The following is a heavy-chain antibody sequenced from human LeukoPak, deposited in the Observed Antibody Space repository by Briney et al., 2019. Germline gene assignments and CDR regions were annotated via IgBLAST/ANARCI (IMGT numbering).Heavy chain of an antibody. J-gene: IGHJ4*02. Sequence: PSETLSLTCTVSGGSISSSSYYWGWIRQPPGKGLEWIGSIYYSGSTYYNPSLKSRVTISVDTSKNQFSLKLSSVTAADTAVYYCARVVGCGGDCHANLNFDYWGQGTLVTVSS. CDR2: IYYSGST. V-gene: IGHV4-39*07. CDR1: GGSISSSSYY. D-gene: IGHD2-21*02. CDR3: ARVVGCGGDCHANLNFDY.